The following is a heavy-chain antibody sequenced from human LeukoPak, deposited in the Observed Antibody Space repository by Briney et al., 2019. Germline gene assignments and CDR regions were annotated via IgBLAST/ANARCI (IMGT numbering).Heavy chain of an antibody. Sequence: GGSLRLSCAASGFTLSSYAMHWVREAPGKGLEWGAVISYDGSNKYYADSVKGRFTISRDNSKNTLYLQMSSLRAEDTAVYYCAREYSNNRYYYYGMDVWGQGTTVTVSS. V-gene: IGHV3-30-3*01. CDR2: ISYDGSNK. D-gene: IGHD4-11*01. J-gene: IGHJ6*02. CDR3: AREYSNNRYYYYGMDV. CDR1: GFTLSSYA.